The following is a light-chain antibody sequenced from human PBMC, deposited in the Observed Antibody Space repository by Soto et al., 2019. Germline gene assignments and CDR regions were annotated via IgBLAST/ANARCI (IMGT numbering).Light chain of an antibody. Sequence: GDRVAITCRASQGVSRYVAWYQQKPGKPPELLIYAASTLQSGVPPRFSGSASGTEFTLTIDSLQPEDFATYYCQQFSLYWAFGQGTK. V-gene: IGKV1-9*01. CDR3: QQFSLYWA. J-gene: IGKJ1*01. CDR2: AAS. CDR1: QGVSRY.